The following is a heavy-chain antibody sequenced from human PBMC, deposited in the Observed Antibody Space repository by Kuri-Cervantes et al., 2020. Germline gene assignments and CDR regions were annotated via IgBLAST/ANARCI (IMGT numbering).Heavy chain of an antibody. CDR1: GYTFTGFY. CDR3: AREGSLAVAGTFYQGWFDP. J-gene: IGHJ5*02. Sequence: ASVKVSCKASGYTFTGFYIHWVRQAPGQGLEWMAWINPNNGVTNYAQKFQGWVTMTRDTSISTAYMELSRLRSDDTAVYYCAREGSLAVAGTFYQGWFDPWGQGTLVTVSS. V-gene: IGHV1-2*04. CDR2: INPNNGVT. D-gene: IGHD6-19*01.